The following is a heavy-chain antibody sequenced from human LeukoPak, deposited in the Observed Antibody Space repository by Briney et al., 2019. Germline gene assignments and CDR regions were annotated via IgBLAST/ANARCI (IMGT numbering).Heavy chain of an antibody. V-gene: IGHV3-64*02. Sequence: GGSLRLSCAASGFTFSGYTLHWVRQAPGKGLEYVSAIISHGGSTHYADSVKGRFTISRDNSKNTLYLQMDSLRAEDMAVYYCARITMGATSANFYYYFLDAWGKGTTVTVSS. D-gene: IGHD3-3*01. CDR1: GFTFSGYT. J-gene: IGHJ6*03. CDR3: ARITMGATSANFYYYFLDA. CDR2: IISHGGST.